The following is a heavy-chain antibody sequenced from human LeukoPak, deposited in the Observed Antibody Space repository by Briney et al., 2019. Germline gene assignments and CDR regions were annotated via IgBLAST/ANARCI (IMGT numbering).Heavy chain of an antibody. V-gene: IGHV3-7*01. CDR3: AKTGLTTYYFDY. CDR1: GFTFTDYF. CDR2: IKHNGGEK. Sequence: GGSLRLSCVASGFTFTDYFMSWVRQAPGKGLEWVASIKHNGGEKYYVDSVKGRFTISRDNAKNSLYLEMSSLRVEDTAVYYCAKTGLTTYYFDYWGQGTLVTVSS. J-gene: IGHJ4*02. D-gene: IGHD4-11*01.